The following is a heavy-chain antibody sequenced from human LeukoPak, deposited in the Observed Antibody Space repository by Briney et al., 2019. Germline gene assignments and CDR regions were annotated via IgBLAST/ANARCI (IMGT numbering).Heavy chain of an antibody. D-gene: IGHD1-26*01. CDR1: GYSISSGYY. Sequence: SETLSLTCTVSGYSISSGYYWGWIRQPPGKGLEWIGSIYHSGSTYYNPSLKSRVTISVDTSRNQFSLKVTSVTAADTAVYYCARDVRSGSYLGVWGKGTLVTVSS. V-gene: IGHV4-38-2*02. J-gene: IGHJ4*02. CDR3: ARDVRSGSYLGV. CDR2: IYHSGST.